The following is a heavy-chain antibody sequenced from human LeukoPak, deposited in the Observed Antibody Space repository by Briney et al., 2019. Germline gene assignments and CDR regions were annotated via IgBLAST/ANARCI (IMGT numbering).Heavy chain of an antibody. D-gene: IGHD3-22*01. CDR1: GYSFTSYW. V-gene: IGHV5-51*01. CDR2: IYPGDSDT. Sequence: GESLKISCKGSGYSFTSYWIGWVRQMPGKGLEWMGIIYPGDSDTRYSPSFQGQVTISADKSISTAYLQWSSLKASDTAMYYCARQGHYDSSGSLAFDIWGQGTMVTVSS. J-gene: IGHJ3*02. CDR3: ARQGHYDSSGSLAFDI.